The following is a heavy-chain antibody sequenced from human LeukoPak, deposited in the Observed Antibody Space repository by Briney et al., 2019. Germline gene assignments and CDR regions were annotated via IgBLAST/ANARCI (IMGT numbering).Heavy chain of an antibody. CDR2: ISWNSGSI. CDR3: AKDRGLGMIVVVSAFDI. D-gene: IGHD3-22*01. CDR1: GFTFDDYA. J-gene: IGHJ3*02. Sequence: PGGSLRLSCAASGFTFDDYAMHWVRQAPGKGLEWVSGISWNSGSIGYADSVKGRFTISRDNAKNSLYLQMNSLRAEDTALYYGAKDRGLGMIVVVSAFDIWGQGTMVTV. V-gene: IGHV3-9*01.